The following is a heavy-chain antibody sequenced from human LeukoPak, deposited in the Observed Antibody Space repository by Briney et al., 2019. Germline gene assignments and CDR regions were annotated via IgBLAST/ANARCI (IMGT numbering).Heavy chain of an antibody. CDR2: ISGGSTYT. CDR1: RCTFSSYT. Sequence: GGSLGLSCAASRCTFSSYTMNWVGRGPGKGLEWVSSISGGSTYTFYADSVMGRFTISRDNAKNSLYLHMSSLRAEDTAVYYCARVRDLYRDYWGQGILVTVSS. J-gene: IGHJ4*02. D-gene: IGHD5-12*01. CDR3: ARVRDLYRDY. V-gene: IGHV3-21*01.